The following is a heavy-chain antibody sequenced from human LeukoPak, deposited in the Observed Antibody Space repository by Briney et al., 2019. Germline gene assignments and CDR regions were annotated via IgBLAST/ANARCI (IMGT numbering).Heavy chain of an antibody. CDR1: GGSFSGYY. Sequence: SETLSLTCAVYGGSFSGYYWSWIRQPPGKGLEWIGEINHSGSTNYNPSLKSRVTISVDTSKNQFSLKLSSVTAADTAVYYCASQYQLLLWVSGWFDPWGQGTLVTVSS. J-gene: IGHJ5*02. CDR3: ASQYQLLLWVSGWFDP. V-gene: IGHV4-34*01. D-gene: IGHD2-2*01. CDR2: INHSGST.